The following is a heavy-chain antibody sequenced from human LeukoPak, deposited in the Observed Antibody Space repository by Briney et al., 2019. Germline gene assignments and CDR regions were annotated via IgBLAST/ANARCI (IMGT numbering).Heavy chain of an antibody. CDR1: GFSFSTYW. CDR2: IFPGDSDT. CDR3: ARRGVSPYLYGMDA. D-gene: IGHD2-21*01. Sequence: GESLKISCQGSGFSFSTYWIAWVRQLPRKGLELIGIIFPGDSDTRYSPSFQGQVSMSADKSISTAYLQWTSLKASDSATYYCARRGVSPYLYGMDAWGQGTTVTVSS. J-gene: IGHJ6*02. V-gene: IGHV5-51*01.